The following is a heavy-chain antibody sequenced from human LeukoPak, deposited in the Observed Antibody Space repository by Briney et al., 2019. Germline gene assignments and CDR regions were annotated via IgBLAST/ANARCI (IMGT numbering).Heavy chain of an antibody. CDR1: GYTFTGYY. V-gene: IGHV1-2*02. Sequence: ASVKVSCKASGYTFTGYYVHWVRQAPGQGLEWMRWINPNSGGTNYAQKFQGRVTMTRDTSISTAYMELSRLRSDDTAVYYCARVRYCSSTSCYDYWGQGTLVTVSS. J-gene: IGHJ4*02. CDR3: ARVRYCSSTSCYDY. D-gene: IGHD2-2*01. CDR2: INPNSGGT.